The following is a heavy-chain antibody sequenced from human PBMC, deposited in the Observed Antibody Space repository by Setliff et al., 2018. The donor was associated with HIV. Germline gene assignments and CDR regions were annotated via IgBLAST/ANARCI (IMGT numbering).Heavy chain of an antibody. D-gene: IGHD3-16*02. V-gene: IGHV1-18*01. Sequence: ASVKVSCKASGSTSSTDAISWVRQAPGQGLEWMGWISTYGGSTNYAQKFQGRVSMTTDTSTSTVYMELRNLRSDDTAVYYCARDIGVSYRHYIKGNDFDNWGQGTLVTVSS. CDR1: GSTSSTDA. J-gene: IGHJ4*02. CDR2: ISTYGGST. CDR3: ARDIGVSYRHYIKGNDFDN.